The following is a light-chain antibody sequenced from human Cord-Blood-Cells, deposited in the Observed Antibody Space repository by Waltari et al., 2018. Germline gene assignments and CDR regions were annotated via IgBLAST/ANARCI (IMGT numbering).Light chain of an antibody. CDR1: SRDVGGYNY. CDR3: SSYTSSSPYV. V-gene: IGLV2-14*01. CDR2: EVS. J-gene: IGLJ1*01. Sequence: QSALTQPVSVSGSPGQSITIPCTGTSRDVGGYNYVSWYQQHPGKAPKLMIYEVSNRPSGVSNRFSGSKSGNTASLTISGLQAEDEADYYCSSYTSSSPYVFGTGTKVTVL.